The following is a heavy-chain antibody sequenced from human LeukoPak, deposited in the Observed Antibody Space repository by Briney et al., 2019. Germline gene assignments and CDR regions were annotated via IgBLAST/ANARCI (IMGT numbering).Heavy chain of an antibody. J-gene: IGHJ4*02. Sequence: QTGGSLRLSCAASGFTFSTYAMSWVRQAPGKGLEWVSTISGSGANTYYADSVRGRFTISRDNSKNTLYLHMNSLRAEDTAVYYCAKEVGPLDYWGQGTLVTVSS. CDR3: AKEVGPLDY. D-gene: IGHD1-26*01. CDR2: ISGSGANT. CDR1: GFTFSTYA. V-gene: IGHV3-23*01.